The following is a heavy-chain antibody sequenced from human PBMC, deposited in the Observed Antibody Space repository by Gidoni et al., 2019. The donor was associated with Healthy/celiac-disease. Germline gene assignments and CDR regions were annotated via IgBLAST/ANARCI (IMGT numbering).Heavy chain of an antibody. CDR3: ARGAYVLRFLEWPPGRFDP. J-gene: IGHJ5*02. CDR1: GFIFSNYS. CDR2: ISSSSGAI. D-gene: IGHD3-3*01. V-gene: IGHV3-48*02. Sequence: EVQLVESGGGLVQPGGSLRLSCAASGFIFSNYSMNWVRQAPGKGLEWVSYISSSSGAICYADSGKGRFTISRDNANNSLYLQMNSLRDEDTAFYYCARGAYVLRFLEWPPGRFDPWGQGILVTVSS.